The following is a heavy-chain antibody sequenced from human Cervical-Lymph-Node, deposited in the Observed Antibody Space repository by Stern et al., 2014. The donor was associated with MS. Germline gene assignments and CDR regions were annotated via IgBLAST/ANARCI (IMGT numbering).Heavy chain of an antibody. D-gene: IGHD3-16*01. CDR1: GCTFSGYG. CDR2: IIPGFGTG. CDR3: ARAAMITFGGVATSEDY. J-gene: IGHJ4*02. V-gene: IGHV1-69*01. Sequence: QVQLVQSGAEVKKPGSSVKVSCKASGCTFSGYGISWVRQAPGQGLEWMGGIIPGFGTGKYAQKFQGRVTITADESASTAYMELSSLRSEDTAVYYCARAAMITFGGVATSEDYWGQGTLVTVSS.